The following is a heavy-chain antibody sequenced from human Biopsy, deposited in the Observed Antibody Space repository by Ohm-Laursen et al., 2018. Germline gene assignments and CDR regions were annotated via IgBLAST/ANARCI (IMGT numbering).Heavy chain of an antibody. CDR1: GYTFTAFS. CDR2: ISGLNGIK. D-gene: IGHD4-11*01. CDR3: TRDLQTRAETFDS. V-gene: IGHV1-18*04. Sequence: SVKVSCKPSGYTFTAFSVHWLRQAPGQGLEWMGWISGLNGIKTSASKFQGRLTMTTDRSASTAYMELRGLRSDDTAVYYCTRDLQTRAETFDSWGQGTLVIVSS. J-gene: IGHJ5*01.